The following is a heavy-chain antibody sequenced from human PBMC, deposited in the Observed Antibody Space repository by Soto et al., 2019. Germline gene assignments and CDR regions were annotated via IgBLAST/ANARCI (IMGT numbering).Heavy chain of an antibody. V-gene: IGHV3-21*01. CDR2: ISSSGSYI. J-gene: IGHJ6*02. CDR3: AREAGGSDFYGMDV. D-gene: IGHD5-12*01. CDR1: GFTFSSYS. Sequence: PGGSLRLSCAASGFTFSSYSMNWVRQAPGKGLEWVSSISSSGSYIFYADSVKGRFTISRDNAKNSLYLQMNSLRAEDTAVFYCAREAGGSDFYGMDVWGQGTTVTVSS.